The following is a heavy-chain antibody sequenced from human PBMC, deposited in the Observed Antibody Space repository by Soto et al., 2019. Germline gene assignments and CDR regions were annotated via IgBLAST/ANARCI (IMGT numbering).Heavy chain of an antibody. CDR2: IYYSGST. D-gene: IGHD3-10*01. J-gene: IGHJ4*02. V-gene: IGHV4-59*01. CDR3: ARTLGGSYSAYCFDY. CDR1: GGSISSYY. Sequence: SETLSLTCTVSGGSISSYYWSWIRQPPGKGLEWIGYIYYSGSTNYNPSLKSRVTISVDTSKSQFSLKLSSVTAADTAVYYCARTLGGSYSAYCFDYWGQGTLVTVSS.